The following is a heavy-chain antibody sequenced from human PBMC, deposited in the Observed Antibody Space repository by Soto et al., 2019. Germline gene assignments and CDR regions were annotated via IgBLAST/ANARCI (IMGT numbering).Heavy chain of an antibody. CDR3: AKSYFFSWYDS. CDR2: VSSSADAT. V-gene: IGHV3-23*01. CDR1: GFIFSSYD. D-gene: IGHD3-10*01. J-gene: IGHJ5*01. Sequence: EVQVLESGGGLVQPGGSLRLSCAASGFIFSSYDMAWVRQAPGKGLEWVSTVSSSADATQYADSVKGRFTISRDNSKNTLYLEMNNLGDEDTATYYCAKSYFFSWYDSWGQGTLVTVSS.